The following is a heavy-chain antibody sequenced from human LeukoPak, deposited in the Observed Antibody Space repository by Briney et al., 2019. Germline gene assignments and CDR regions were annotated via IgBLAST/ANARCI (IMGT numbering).Heavy chain of an antibody. Sequence: GGSLRLSCAASGFTFSSYVMHWVRQAPGKGLEWVAIISYDGSNEYYADSVKGRFTISRDNSKNTLYLQMNSLRAEDTAVYYCAKGITMIDTSRFDPWGQGTLVTVSS. D-gene: IGHD3-22*01. V-gene: IGHV3-30*04. CDR1: GFTFSSYV. CDR3: AKGITMIDTSRFDP. J-gene: IGHJ5*02. CDR2: ISYDGSNE.